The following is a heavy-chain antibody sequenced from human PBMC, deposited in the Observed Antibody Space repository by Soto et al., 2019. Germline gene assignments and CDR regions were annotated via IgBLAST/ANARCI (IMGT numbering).Heavy chain of an antibody. Sequence: GASVKVSCKASGGTFSSYAISWVRQAPGQGLEWMGGIIPIFGTANYAQKFQGRVTITADESTSTAYMELSSLRSEDTAVYYCAREVRGSSAPGYWGQGTLVTVSS. J-gene: IGHJ4*02. D-gene: IGHD6-6*01. V-gene: IGHV1-69*13. CDR1: GGTFSSYA. CDR3: AREVRGSSAPGY. CDR2: IIPIFGTA.